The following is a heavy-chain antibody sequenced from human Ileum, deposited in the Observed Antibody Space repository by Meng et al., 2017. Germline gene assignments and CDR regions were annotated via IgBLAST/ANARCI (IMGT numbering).Heavy chain of an antibody. V-gene: IGHV4-61*02. Sequence: QVHWQESGPGLVSRSETLSLTCTVSGGAISSGSSYWSWIRQPVGKGLEWIGRLSTSESPDYNPSLKSRVTLSLDTSKTQFSLKLSSVTAADTAVYYCARWSSGSGWWNWGQGTLVTVSS. J-gene: IGHJ4*02. CDR3: ARWSSGSGWWN. CDR2: LSTSESP. CDR1: GGAISSGSSY. D-gene: IGHD6-19*01.